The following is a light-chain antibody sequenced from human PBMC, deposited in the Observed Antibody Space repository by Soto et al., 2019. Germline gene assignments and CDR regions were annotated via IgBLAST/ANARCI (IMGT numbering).Light chain of an antibody. V-gene: IGKV1-17*03. J-gene: IGKJ1*01. CDR2: SAN. CDR3: QKYNSAPRT. CDR1: QDISNF. Sequence: DIQMTQSPSGMSASGGDRVTITCRASQDISNFLVWFQQRPGKVPKRLMYSANRLESGVPSRFSGSGSGTEFTLTISSLQPEDVATYYCQKYNSAPRTFGQGTKVDIK.